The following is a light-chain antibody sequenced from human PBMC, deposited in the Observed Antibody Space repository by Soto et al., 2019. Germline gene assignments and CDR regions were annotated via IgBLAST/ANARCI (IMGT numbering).Light chain of an antibody. V-gene: IGKV1-9*01. CDR3: QQYNSYSSWT. CDR1: QGIASY. J-gene: IGKJ1*01. CDR2: AAS. Sequence: QLTQSPSSLSASVGDIVTITCRASQGIASYLAWYQQKPGQAPNLLIYAASTLQSGVPSRFSGSGSGTEFTLTISSLQTDDFATYYCQQYNSYSSWTFGQGTKVDIK.